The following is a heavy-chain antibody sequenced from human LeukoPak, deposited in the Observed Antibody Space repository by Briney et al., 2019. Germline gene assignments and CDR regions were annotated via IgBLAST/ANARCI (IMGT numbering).Heavy chain of an antibody. CDR2: IYFSGNT. CDR1: GGSISSYY. Sequence: SETLSLTCTVSGGSISSYYWSWIRQPPGKGLEWIGYIYFSGNTRYNPSLQSRVIMSVDTSKNQVSLNLSSVAAADTAVYYCVRGGASTWYFDLWGRGTLVTVSS. V-gene: IGHV4-59*08. D-gene: IGHD1-26*01. CDR3: VRGGASTWYFDL. J-gene: IGHJ2*01.